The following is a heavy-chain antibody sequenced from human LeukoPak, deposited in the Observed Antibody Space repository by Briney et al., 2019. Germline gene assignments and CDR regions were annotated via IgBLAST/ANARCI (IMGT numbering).Heavy chain of an antibody. CDR1: GFSFRSYA. Sequence: TGGSLRLSCAASGFSFRSYAMYWVRQAPGKGLEWVSSISSSSSYIYYADSVKKGRFTISRDNAKNSLYLQMNSLRAEDTAVYYCATSNSWYYFDYWGQGTLVTVSS. J-gene: IGHJ4*02. CDR3: ATSNSWYYFDY. D-gene: IGHD6-13*01. CDR2: ISSSSSYI. V-gene: IGHV3-21*01.